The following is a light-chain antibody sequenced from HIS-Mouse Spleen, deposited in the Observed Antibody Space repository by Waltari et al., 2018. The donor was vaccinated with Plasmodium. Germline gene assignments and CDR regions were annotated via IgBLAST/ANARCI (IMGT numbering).Light chain of an antibody. CDR2: AAS. CDR3: QQYYSYLLT. V-gene: IGKV1-8*01. J-gene: IGKJ4*01. CDR1: QRISSY. Sequence: AIRMTQSPSSFSASTGDRVTITCRASQRISSYLAWYQQKPGKAPKLLIYAASTLQSGVPSRFSGSGSGTDFTLTISCLQSEDFATYYCQQYYSYLLTFGGGTKVEIK.